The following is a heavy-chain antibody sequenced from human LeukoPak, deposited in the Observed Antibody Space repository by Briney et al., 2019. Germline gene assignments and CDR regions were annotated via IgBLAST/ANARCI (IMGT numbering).Heavy chain of an antibody. Sequence: PGGSLRLSCAASGFTFSSYAMHWVRQAPGRRPEWVAVMSYDGTNIFYSDSVKGRFTISRDNSKNTLFLQMNSLRAEDTAVYCCARDRESSSKGHFDYWGQGTLVTVSS. J-gene: IGHJ4*02. CDR2: MSYDGTNI. CDR3: ARDRESSSKGHFDY. V-gene: IGHV3-30-3*01. CDR1: GFTFSSYA. D-gene: IGHD2-15*01.